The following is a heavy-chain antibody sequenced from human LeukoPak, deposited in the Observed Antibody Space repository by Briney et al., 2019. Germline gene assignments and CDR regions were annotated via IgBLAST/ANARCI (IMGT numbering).Heavy chain of an antibody. J-gene: IGHJ3*02. CDR1: GGSINRGTYY. CDR3: ARDLLHRGYAFDI. CDR2: IYSSGST. Sequence: SQTLSLTCTVSGGSINRGTYYWGWIRQLAGKGLEWVGRIYSSGSTNYNPSLKSRVTISVDISKNQFSLQLSSVTAADTAVYYCARDLLHRGYAFDIWGQGTMVTVSS. V-gene: IGHV4-61*02. D-gene: IGHD5-12*01.